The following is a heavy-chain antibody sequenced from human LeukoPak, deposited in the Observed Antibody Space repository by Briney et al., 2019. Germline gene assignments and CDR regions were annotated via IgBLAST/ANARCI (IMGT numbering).Heavy chain of an antibody. Sequence: PGGSLRLSCAASGFTFDDYAMHWVRQAPGKGLEWVSGISWNSGSIGYADSVKGRFTISRDNAKNSLYLQMNSLRAEDTALYYCAKVYGDNAFDIWGQGTMVTVSS. CDR3: AKVYGDNAFDI. V-gene: IGHV3-9*01. CDR2: ISWNSGSI. CDR1: GFTFDDYA. J-gene: IGHJ3*02. D-gene: IGHD4-17*01.